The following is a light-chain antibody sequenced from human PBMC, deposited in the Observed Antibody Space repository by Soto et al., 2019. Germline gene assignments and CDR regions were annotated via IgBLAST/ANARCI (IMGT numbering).Light chain of an antibody. CDR1: QSISSW. Sequence: DIQMTQSPSTLSASVGDRVTITCRASQSISSWLAWYQQNPGKAPNLLIYDASSLESGVPSRFSGSGSGTEFTLTISSLQPDDFATYYCQQYNSYLWTFGQGTKLEIK. CDR2: DAS. J-gene: IGKJ2*02. V-gene: IGKV1-5*01. CDR3: QQYNSYLWT.